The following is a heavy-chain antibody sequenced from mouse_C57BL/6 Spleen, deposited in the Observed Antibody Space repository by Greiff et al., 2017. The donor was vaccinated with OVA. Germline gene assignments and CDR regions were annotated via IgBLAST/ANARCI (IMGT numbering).Heavy chain of an antibody. CDR1: GYTFTSYW. CDR2: IHPNSGST. CDR3: EREGAHSNYEDYAMDY. D-gene: IGHD2-5*01. Sequence: VQLQQPGAELVKPGASVKLSCKASGYTFTSYWMHWVKQRPGQGLEWIGMIHPNSGSTNYNEKFKSKATLTVDKSSSTAYMQLSSLTSEDSAVYYCEREGAHSNYEDYAMDYWGQGTSVTVSS. J-gene: IGHJ4*01. V-gene: IGHV1-64*01.